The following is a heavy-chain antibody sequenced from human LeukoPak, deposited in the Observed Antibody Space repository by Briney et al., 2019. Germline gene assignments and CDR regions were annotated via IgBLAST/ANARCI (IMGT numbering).Heavy chain of an antibody. Sequence: SQTLSLTCAISGDGVSSDSAAWNWIRQSPSRGLEWLGRTFYRSKWYNDYALSVKSRITINADTAKNQFSLQLNSVTPEDTAVYYCARDSSGWYMMFDPWGQGTLVTVS. J-gene: IGHJ5*02. CDR3: ARDSSGWYMMFDP. CDR1: GDGVSSDSAA. D-gene: IGHD6-19*01. CDR2: TFYRSKWYN. V-gene: IGHV6-1*01.